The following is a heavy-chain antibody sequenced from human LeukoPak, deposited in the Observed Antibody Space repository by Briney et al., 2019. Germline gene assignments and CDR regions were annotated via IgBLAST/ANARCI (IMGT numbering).Heavy chain of an antibody. V-gene: IGHV3-7*01. J-gene: IGHJ4*02. D-gene: IGHD2-8*01. CDR2: INQDKSQI. CDR1: GFTFSSYW. CDR3: ARLRDDVTKLDS. Sequence: PGGSLRLSCAGSGFTFSSYWMSWVRQAPGKGLEWVASINQDKSQIKYVESVKGRFTISRDNPKSSLFLQMNSLRVADTAVYYCARLRDDVTKLDSWGQGTLVTVSS.